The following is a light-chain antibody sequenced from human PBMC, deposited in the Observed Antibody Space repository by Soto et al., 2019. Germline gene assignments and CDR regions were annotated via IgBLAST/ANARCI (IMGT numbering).Light chain of an antibody. CDR2: GAS. CDR3: QQFGSSITHT. Sequence: EIVMTQSPGTLSLSPGERATISCRASQVIGSRYLAWYHQKSGQAPRLLIYGASSRATGIPDRFSGSGSGTDFTLTISRLEPEDFGVYYCQQFGSSITHTFGHGTKLEIK. V-gene: IGKV3-20*01. J-gene: IGKJ2*01. CDR1: QVIGSRY.